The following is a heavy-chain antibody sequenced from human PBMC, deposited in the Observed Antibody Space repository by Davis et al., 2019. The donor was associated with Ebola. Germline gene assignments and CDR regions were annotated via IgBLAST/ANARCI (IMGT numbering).Heavy chain of an antibody. J-gene: IGHJ6*02. Sequence: GESLKIPCAASGFTFRSYAMSWVRQAPGKGLEWVSAISGSGGSTYYADSVKGRFTISRDNSKNTLYLQMNSLRAEDTAVYYCASFGQWLVRGYYYYGMDVWGQGTTVTVSS. CDR1: GFTFRSYA. CDR3: ASFGQWLVRGYYYYGMDV. CDR2: ISGSGGST. V-gene: IGHV3-23*01. D-gene: IGHD6-19*01.